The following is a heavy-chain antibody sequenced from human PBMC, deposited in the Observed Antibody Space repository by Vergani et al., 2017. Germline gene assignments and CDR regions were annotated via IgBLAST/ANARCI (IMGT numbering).Heavy chain of an antibody. D-gene: IGHD6-13*01. Sequence: EVQLVESGGGLVQPGRSLRLSCAASGFTFDDYAMHWVRQAPGKGLEWVSGINWNSDSIAYADSVKGRFTISRDNAKNSLYLQMNSLRAEDTALYYCVKDIASSCNYWYFELLGRGTLVTVSS. CDR1: GFTFDDYA. V-gene: IGHV3-9*01. CDR3: VKDIASSCNYWYFEL. J-gene: IGHJ2*01. CDR2: INWNSDSI.